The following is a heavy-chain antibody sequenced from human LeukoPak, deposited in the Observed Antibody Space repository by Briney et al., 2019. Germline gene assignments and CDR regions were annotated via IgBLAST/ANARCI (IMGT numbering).Heavy chain of an antibody. D-gene: IGHD2-15*01. CDR1: GGSINSDGFY. J-gene: IGHJ4*02. Sequence: SQTLSLTCSVSGGSINSDGFYWSWIRQPPGKGLEWIGYIYKTGSTNYNPSLESRVTISVERSKNQFSLKLSSVTAADTAVYYCARGDGVVEDYWGQGTLVTVSS. V-gene: IGHV4-30-2*01. CDR3: ARGDGVVEDY. CDR2: IYKTGST.